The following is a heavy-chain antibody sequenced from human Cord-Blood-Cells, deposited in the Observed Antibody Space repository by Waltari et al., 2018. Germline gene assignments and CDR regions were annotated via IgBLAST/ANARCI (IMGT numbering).Heavy chain of an antibody. CDR3: ARRRGKDYYFDY. D-gene: IGHD1-1*01. Sequence: QVQLQESGPGLVKPSETLSLTCTVSGGTISSYYWSWIRQPPGKGLAWIGYIYYSGSTNYNPSLKSRVTISVDTSKNQFSLKLSSVTAADTAVYYCARRRGKDYYFDYWGQGTLVTVSS. CDR1: GGTISSYY. CDR2: IYYSGST. V-gene: IGHV4-59*08. J-gene: IGHJ4*02.